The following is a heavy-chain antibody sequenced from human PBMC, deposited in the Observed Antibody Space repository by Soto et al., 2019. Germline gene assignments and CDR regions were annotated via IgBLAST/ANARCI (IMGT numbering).Heavy chain of an antibody. J-gene: IGHJ3*02. Sequence: QVQLQESGPGLVKPSETLSLTCTVSGASISSHYWNWIRQPPGKGLEWIGYIYYSGSISYNHSLKSRVTMSVDTSKNHLSLELTSVTAADTAVYYCARDRDGFDIWGQGTLVTVSS. CDR2: IYYSGSI. CDR3: ARDRDGFDI. V-gene: IGHV4-59*11. CDR1: GASISSHY.